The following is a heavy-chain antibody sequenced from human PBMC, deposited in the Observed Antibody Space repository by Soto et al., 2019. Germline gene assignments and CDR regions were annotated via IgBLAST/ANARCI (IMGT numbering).Heavy chain of an antibody. CDR1: GFTFSSYA. V-gene: IGHV3-23*01. J-gene: IGHJ4*02. CDR2: ISGSGGST. CDR3: ANVVPAAWTFDY. D-gene: IGHD2-2*01. Sequence: GESLKISCAASGFTFSSYAMSWVRQAPGKGLEWVSAISGSGGSTYYADSVKGRFTISRDNSKNTLYLQMNSLRAEDTAVYYCANVVPAAWTFDYWGQGTLVTVSS.